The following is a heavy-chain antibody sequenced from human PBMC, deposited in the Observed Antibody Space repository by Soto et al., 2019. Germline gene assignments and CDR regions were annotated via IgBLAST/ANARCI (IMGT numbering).Heavy chain of an antibody. Sequence: ASVKVSCKASGYTFTGYYMHWVRQAPGQGLEWMGWINPNSGGTNYAQKFQGRVTMTRDTSISTAYRELSRLRSDDTAVYYCARDRAVAGTIAYYYYGRDVWGQGSTVTVSS. V-gene: IGHV1-2*02. CDR1: GYTFTGYY. CDR3: ARDRAVAGTIAYYYYGRDV. CDR2: INPNSGGT. J-gene: IGHJ6*02. D-gene: IGHD6-19*01.